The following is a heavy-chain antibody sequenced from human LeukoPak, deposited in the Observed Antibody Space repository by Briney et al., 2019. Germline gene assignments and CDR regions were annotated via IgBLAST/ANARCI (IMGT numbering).Heavy chain of an antibody. V-gene: IGHV1-2*02. CDR2: INPNSGGT. CDR1: GYTFTGYY. Sequence: ASVKVSCKASGYTFTGYYMHWVRQAPGQGLEWMGWINPNSGGTNYAQKLQGRVTMTTDTSTSTAYMELRSLRSDDTAVYYCARWVTSSPNFDYWGQGTLVTVSS. D-gene: IGHD2-21*02. CDR3: ARWVTSSPNFDY. J-gene: IGHJ4*02.